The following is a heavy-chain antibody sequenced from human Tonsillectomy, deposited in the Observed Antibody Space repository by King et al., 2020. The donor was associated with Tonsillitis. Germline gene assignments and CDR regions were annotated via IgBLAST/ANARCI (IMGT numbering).Heavy chain of an antibody. Sequence: VQLVKSGGGLVNPGGSLRLSCEVSGFTFSDAWMSWVRQAPGKGLEWVGRITSKNVGGTTDYAAPVKGRFTISRDDSKNTMYLQMNSLRTEDTAIYYCTHCINTKCRFDYWGQGALVTVSS. CDR1: GFTFSDAW. J-gene: IGHJ4*02. D-gene: IGHD2-2*01. CDR3: THCINTKCRFDY. V-gene: IGHV3-15*01. CDR2: ITSKNVGGTT.